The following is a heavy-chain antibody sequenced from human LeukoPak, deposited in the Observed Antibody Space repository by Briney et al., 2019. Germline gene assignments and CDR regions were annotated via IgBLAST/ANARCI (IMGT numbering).Heavy chain of an antibody. J-gene: IGHJ4*02. D-gene: IGHD6-19*01. CDR2: ISSSSSYI. Sequence: GGSLRLSCAASGFTFSSYSMNWVRQAPGKGLEWVSSISSSSSYIYYADSVKGRFTISRDNAKNTLYLQMNSLRAEDTAVYYCAKGSDIAVAGQFDYWGQGTLVTVSS. CDR3: AKGSDIAVAGQFDY. CDR1: GFTFSSYS. V-gene: IGHV3-21*04.